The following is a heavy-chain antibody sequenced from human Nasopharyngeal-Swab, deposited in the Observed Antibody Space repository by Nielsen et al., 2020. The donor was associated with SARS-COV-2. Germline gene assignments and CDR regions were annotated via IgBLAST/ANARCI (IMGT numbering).Heavy chain of an antibody. Sequence: VRQASGKGLEWVAVIWYDGGNKFYADSVKGRFAISRDNSKNTLYLQMNSLRVEDTAVYYCAREVIIVGTTMTGADADDGLHWGQGTLVTVSS. CDR2: IWYDGGNK. J-gene: IGHJ4*02. V-gene: IGHV3-33*01. CDR3: AREVIIVGTTMTGADADDGLH. D-gene: IGHD1-26*01.